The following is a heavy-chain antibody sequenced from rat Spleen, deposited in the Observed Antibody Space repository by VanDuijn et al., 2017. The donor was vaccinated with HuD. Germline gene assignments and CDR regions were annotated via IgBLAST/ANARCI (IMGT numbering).Heavy chain of an antibody. V-gene: IGHV2-41*01. CDR1: GFSLTNYN. J-gene: IGHJ4*01. D-gene: IGHD1-11*01. Sequence: QVQLKESGPGLVQPSQTLSLTCTVAGFSLTNYNVHWVRQPPGKGLEWMGVIWNTGGTRYNSALKSRLSISKDTSKSQVLLKMNILQPEDTGTYYCARHRRDASGVMDAWGQGASVTVSS. CDR2: IWNTGGT. CDR3: ARHRRDASGVMDA.